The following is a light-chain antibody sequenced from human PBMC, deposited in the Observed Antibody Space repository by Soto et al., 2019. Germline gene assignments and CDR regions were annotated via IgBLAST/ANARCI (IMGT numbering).Light chain of an antibody. V-gene: IGLV2-8*01. Sequence: QSALTQPPSASGSPGQSVIISCTGTSSDVGAYNYVSWYQQLPGRAPKLMIYEVSKRPSGVPDRFSGSKSGNTASLIVSGLQAEDEADYYCSSYGGSNNLIFGGGTQLTVL. CDR1: SSDVGAYNY. J-gene: IGLJ2*01. CDR3: SSYGGSNNLI. CDR2: EVS.